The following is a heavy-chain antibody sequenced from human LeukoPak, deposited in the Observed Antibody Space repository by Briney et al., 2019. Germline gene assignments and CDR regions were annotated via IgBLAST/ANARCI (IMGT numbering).Heavy chain of an antibody. CDR3: AKDRTYSAYAALDY. CDR1: GFTFDDYS. J-gene: IGHJ4*02. CDR2: ISWNSGSA. V-gene: IGHV3-9*01. Sequence: GGSLRLSCAASGFTFDDYSMHWVRQAPGKGLEWVSGISWNSGSAGYADSVKGRFTISRDSAKDSLYLQMNSLRTEDTALYYCAKDRTYSAYAALDYWGQGTLVTVSS. D-gene: IGHD5-12*01.